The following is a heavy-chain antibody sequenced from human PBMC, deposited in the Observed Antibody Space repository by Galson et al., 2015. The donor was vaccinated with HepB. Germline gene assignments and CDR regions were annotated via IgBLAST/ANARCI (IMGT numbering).Heavy chain of an antibody. CDR3: AKDGVRGSSDWYPRVNLHQ. J-gene: IGHJ4*02. V-gene: IGHV3-30*18. Sequence: SLRLSCAVSGFSFSGYAMHWVRQAPGKGLEWVAMISHDGLNKNYVDSVKGRFIISRDNSKNTLYLQMNSLRTEDTAVYYCAKDGVRGSSDWYPRVNLHQWGQGTLVTVSS. CDR1: GFSFSGYA. CDR2: ISHDGLNK. D-gene: IGHD1-26*01.